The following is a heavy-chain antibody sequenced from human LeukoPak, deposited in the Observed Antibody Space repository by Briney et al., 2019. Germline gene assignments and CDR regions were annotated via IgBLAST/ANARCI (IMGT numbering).Heavy chain of an antibody. J-gene: IGHJ6*03. Sequence: PSETLSLTCTVSGGSISSGSYYWSWIRQPAGKGLEWIGRIYTSGSTNYNPSLKSRVTMSVDTSKNQFSLKLSSVTAADTAVYYCARARSGDYGRYYYYYMDVWGKGTTVTVSS. D-gene: IGHD4-17*01. CDR1: GGSISSGSYY. V-gene: IGHV4-61*02. CDR3: ARARSGDYGRYYYYYMDV. CDR2: IYTSGST.